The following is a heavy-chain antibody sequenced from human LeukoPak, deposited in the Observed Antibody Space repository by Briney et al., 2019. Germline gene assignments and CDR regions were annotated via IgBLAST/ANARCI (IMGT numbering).Heavy chain of an antibody. Sequence: PGGSLRLSCAASGFTFSNYGMHWVRQAPGKGLEWVALIRDDGNNKYYVDSVKGRFTISRDNSKNTLYLQMNSLRAEDTAVYYCAKSIHLRYYDFWSGYLEDWGQGTLVTVSS. D-gene: IGHD3-3*01. V-gene: IGHV3-30*02. CDR1: GFTFSNYG. CDR2: IRDDGNNK. J-gene: IGHJ4*02. CDR3: AKSIHLRYYDFWSGYLED.